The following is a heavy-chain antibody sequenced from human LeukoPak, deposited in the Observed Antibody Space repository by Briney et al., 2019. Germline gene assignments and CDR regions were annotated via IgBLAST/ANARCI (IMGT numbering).Heavy chain of an antibody. J-gene: IGHJ3*02. CDR1: GFTVSSNY. CDR2: IYSGGST. Sequence: GGSLRLSCAASGFTVSSNYMSWVRQAPGKGLEWVSVIYSGGSTYYADSVKGRFTISRDNSKNTLYLQMNSLRAEDTAVYYCARDRRQWTRAFDAFDIWGQGTMVTVSS. V-gene: IGHV3-53*01. CDR3: ARDRRQWTRAFDAFDI. D-gene: IGHD6-19*01.